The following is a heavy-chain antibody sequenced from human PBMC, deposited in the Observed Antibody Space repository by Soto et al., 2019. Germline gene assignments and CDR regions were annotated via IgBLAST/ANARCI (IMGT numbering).Heavy chain of an antibody. CDR2: ISAYNGNT. CDR1: GYTFTSYG. J-gene: IGHJ6*02. Sequence: ASVKVSCKASGYTFTSYGISWVRQAPGQGLEWMGWISAYNGNTNYAQKLQGRVTMTTDTSTSTAYMELRSLRSDDTAVYYCARRQLGLPLYYYYGMDVWRPRTTLTV. CDR3: ARRQLGLPLYYYYGMDV. D-gene: IGHD5-18*01. V-gene: IGHV1-18*04.